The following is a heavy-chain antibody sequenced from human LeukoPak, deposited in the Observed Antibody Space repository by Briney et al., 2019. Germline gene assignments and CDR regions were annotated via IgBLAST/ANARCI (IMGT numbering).Heavy chain of an antibody. J-gene: IGHJ6*03. CDR1: GGSISSSSYY. Sequence: SETLSLTCTVSGGSISSSSYYWGWIRQPPGMGLEWIGTIYYSGTTYYNPSLKSRVTISADTSKNHFSLKLSSVTAADTAVYYCARPGHSYYYMDVWGKGTTVTVSS. D-gene: IGHD1-1*01. V-gene: IGHV4-39*02. CDR2: IYYSGTT. CDR3: ARPGHSYYYMDV.